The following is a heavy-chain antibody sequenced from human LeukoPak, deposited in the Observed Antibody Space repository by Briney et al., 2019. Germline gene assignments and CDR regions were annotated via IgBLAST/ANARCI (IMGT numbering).Heavy chain of an antibody. Sequence: SGTLSLTCAVYGGSFTASYWTWIRQPPGKGLEWIGEVIYNGNTNYNSSLKSRVTISLDTSKNQFSLRLASLTAADTAMYYCARGKWEPRFDSWGQGTLVTVSS. CDR2: VIYNGNT. J-gene: IGHJ4*02. CDR3: ARGKWEPRFDS. CDR1: GGSFTASY. D-gene: IGHD1-26*01. V-gene: IGHV4-34*01.